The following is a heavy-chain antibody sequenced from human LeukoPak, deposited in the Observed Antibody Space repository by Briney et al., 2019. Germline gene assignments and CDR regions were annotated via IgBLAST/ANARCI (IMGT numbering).Heavy chain of an antibody. J-gene: IGHJ3*02. Sequence: ASVKVSCKASGYTFTSYDINWVRQATGQGLEWMGWMNPNSGNTGYAQKFQGRVTMTRNTSISTAYMELSSLRSEDRAVYYCARGLVLRYFDAAFDIWGQGTMVTVSS. D-gene: IGHD3-9*01. CDR3: ARGLVLRYFDAAFDI. CDR1: GYTFTSYD. CDR2: MNPNSGNT. V-gene: IGHV1-8*01.